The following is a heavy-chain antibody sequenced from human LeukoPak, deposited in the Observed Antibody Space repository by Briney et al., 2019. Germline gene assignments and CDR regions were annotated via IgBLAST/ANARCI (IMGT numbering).Heavy chain of an antibody. CDR3: ARGSPTFVVTL. CDR1: GVSISSGSYY. J-gene: IGHJ4*02. V-gene: IGHV4-61*02. D-gene: IGHD4-23*01. CDR2: IYTSGST. Sequence: SQTLSLTCTVSGVSISSGSYYWSWIRQPAGKGLEWIGRIYTSGSTNYNPSLKSRVTISVDTSKNQFSLKLSSVTAADTAVYYCARGSPTFVVTLWGQGTLVTVSS.